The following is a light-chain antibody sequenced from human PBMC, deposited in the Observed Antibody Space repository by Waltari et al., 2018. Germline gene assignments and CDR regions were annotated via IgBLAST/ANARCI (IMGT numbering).Light chain of an antibody. Sequence: LTQSPATLSLYPGERANLSCRASQSVSSYLAWYQQKPGQAPRLLIHSASSRATGIPDRFSGSGSGTEFTLTISSLEPEDVGVYHCYQHSSGYSFGQGTKVEIK. CDR1: QSVSSY. J-gene: IGKJ2*03. CDR2: SAS. CDR3: YQHSSGYS. V-gene: IGKV3-11*01.